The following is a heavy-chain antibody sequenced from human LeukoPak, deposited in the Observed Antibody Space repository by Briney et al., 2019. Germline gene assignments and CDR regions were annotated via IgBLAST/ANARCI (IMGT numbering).Heavy chain of an antibody. CDR1: GFTVSNNY. CDR2: ISSSGSTI. D-gene: IGHD3-10*02. CDR3: AELGITMIGGV. Sequence: GGSLRLSCAASGFTVSNNYMNWVRQAPGKGLEWVSYISSSGSTIYYADSVKGRFTISRDNAKNSLYLQMNSLRAEDTAVYYCAELGITMIGGVWGKGTAVTISS. J-gene: IGHJ6*04. V-gene: IGHV3-11*04.